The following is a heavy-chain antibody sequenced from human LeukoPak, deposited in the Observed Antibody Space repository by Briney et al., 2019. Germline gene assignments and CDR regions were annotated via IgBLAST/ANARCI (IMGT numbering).Heavy chain of an antibody. CDR2: LNENGGCK. J-gene: IGHJ3*01. CDR3: ARGSASHYGAFDV. Sequence: GGSLRLSCAASGFTFDDHGMIWVRQCPGKGLEWVCGLNENGGCKGYAGSVKGRFTISRDNAKNSLFLHMTTLRVEDTALYYCARGSASHYGAFDVWGQGTMVTVSS. CDR1: GFTFDDHG. D-gene: IGHD3-10*01. V-gene: IGHV3-20*04.